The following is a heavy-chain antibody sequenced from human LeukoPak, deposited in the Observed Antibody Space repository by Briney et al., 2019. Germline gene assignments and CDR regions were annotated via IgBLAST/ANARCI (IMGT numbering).Heavy chain of an antibody. CDR3: ARGQVYSSSWYFDL. Sequence: ASVKVSCKASGYTFTGYYMHWVRQAPGQGLEWMGWINPNSGGTNYAQKFQGWVTMTRDTSISTAYMELSRLRSDDTAVYYCARGQVYSSSWYFDLWGRGTLVTVSS. CDR2: INPNSGGT. V-gene: IGHV1-2*04. CDR1: GYTFTGYY. D-gene: IGHD6-6*01. J-gene: IGHJ2*01.